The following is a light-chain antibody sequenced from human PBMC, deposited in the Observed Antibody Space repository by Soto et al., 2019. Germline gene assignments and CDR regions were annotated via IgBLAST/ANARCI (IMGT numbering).Light chain of an antibody. CDR2: EVS. CDR1: SSDVGGYNY. J-gene: IGLJ3*02. V-gene: IGLV2-14*01. Sequence: QSALTQPASVPGSPGQSITISCTGPSSDVGGYNYASWYQQHPDKAPKLMIYEVSNRPSGVSNRFSGSKSGNTASLTISGLQAEDEADYYCSSYTSSSTLVFGGGTKVTVL. CDR3: SSYTSSSTLV.